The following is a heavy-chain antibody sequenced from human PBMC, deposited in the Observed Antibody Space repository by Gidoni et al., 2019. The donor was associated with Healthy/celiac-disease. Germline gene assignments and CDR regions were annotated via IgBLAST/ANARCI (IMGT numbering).Heavy chain of an antibody. CDR2: ISYDGSNK. J-gene: IGHJ4*02. CDR3: ARDFSRVRGRDGYNKFDY. V-gene: IGHV3-30-3*01. Sequence: QVQLVESGGGVVQPGRSLRLSCAASGFTFRSYAMHWVRQAPGKGLEWVAVISYDGSNKYYADSVKGRFTISRDNSKNTLYLQMNSLRAEDTAVYYCARDFSRVRGRDGYNKFDYWGQGTLVTVSS. D-gene: IGHD5-12*01. CDR1: GFTFRSYA.